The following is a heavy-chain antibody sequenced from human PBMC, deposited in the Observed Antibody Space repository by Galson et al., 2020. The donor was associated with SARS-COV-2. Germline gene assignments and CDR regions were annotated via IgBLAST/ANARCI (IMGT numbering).Heavy chain of an antibody. Sequence: TGGSLRLSCAASGFTFSSYAMHWVRQAPGKGLEWAAVISYDGSNKYYADSVKGRFTISRDNSKNTLYLQMNSLRAEDTAVYYCARAPGSYSTVDYWGQGTLVTVSS. D-gene: IGHD1-26*01. CDR2: ISYDGSNK. CDR1: GFTFSSYA. V-gene: IGHV3-30-3*01. J-gene: IGHJ4*02. CDR3: ARAPGSYSTVDY.